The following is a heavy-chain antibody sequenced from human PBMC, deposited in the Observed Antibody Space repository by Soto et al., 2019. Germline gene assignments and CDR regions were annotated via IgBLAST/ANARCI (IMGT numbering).Heavy chain of an antibody. J-gene: IGHJ4*02. CDR3: AKGGRRELLGGVDY. Sequence: GGSLRLSCAAPGFTFSSYGMHWVRQAPGKGLEWVAVISYDGSNKYYADSVKGRFTISRDNSKNTLYLQMNSLRAEDTAVYYCAKGGRRELLGGVDYWGQGTLVTVSS. CDR1: GFTFSSYG. D-gene: IGHD1-26*01. CDR2: ISYDGSNK. V-gene: IGHV3-30*18.